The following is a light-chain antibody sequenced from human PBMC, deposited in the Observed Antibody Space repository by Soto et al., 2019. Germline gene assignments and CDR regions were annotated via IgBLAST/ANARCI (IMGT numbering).Light chain of an antibody. CDR2: GAS. Sequence: EIVMTQSPATLSVSPGERATLSCRASQSVSSNLAWYQQKPGQAPRLLIYGASTRATGIPARFSGSGSGTELSLTISSLQSEDIAIYYCQQYHDWPPWTFGQGTKVEI. CDR1: QSVSSN. V-gene: IGKV3-15*01. CDR3: QQYHDWPPWT. J-gene: IGKJ1*01.